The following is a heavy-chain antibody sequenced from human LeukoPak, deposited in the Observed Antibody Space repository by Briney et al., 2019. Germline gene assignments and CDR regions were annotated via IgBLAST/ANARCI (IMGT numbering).Heavy chain of an antibody. D-gene: IGHD3-22*01. CDR1: GFTFSSYA. V-gene: IGHV3-23*01. Sequence: GGSLRLSCAASGFTFSSYAMSWVRQAPGKGLEWVSAISGSGGRTYYSDSVQGRFTISRDNSKNTLYLQMNSLRAEDTAVYYCAKVISKALNYFDYWGQGTLVTVSS. J-gene: IGHJ4*02. CDR3: AKVISKALNYFDY. CDR2: ISGSGGRT.